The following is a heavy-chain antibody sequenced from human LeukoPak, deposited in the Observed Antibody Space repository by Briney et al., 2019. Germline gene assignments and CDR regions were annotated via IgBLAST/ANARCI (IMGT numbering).Heavy chain of an antibody. J-gene: IGHJ3*02. CDR3: AKDIEEGGSGRWGAFDI. CDR2: ISWNSGSI. Sequence: PGGSLRLSCAASGFTFDDYAMHWVRQAPGKGLEWVSGISWNSGSIGYADSVKGRFTISRDNAKNSLYLQMNSLRAEDTALYYCAKDIEEGGSGRWGAFDIWGQGTMVTVSS. D-gene: IGHD3-10*01. CDR1: GFTFDDYA. V-gene: IGHV3-9*01.